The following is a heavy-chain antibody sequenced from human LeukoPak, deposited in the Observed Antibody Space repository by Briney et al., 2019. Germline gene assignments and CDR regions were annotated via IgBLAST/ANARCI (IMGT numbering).Heavy chain of an antibody. Sequence: SETLSLTCTVSGGSISSGGYYWSWIRQHPGKGLEWIGYIYYSGSTYYNPSLKSRVTISVDTSKNQFSLKLSSVTAADTAVYYCASTDSSGYYYPVGYFQHWGQGTLVTVSS. CDR3: ASTDSSGYYYPVGYFQH. J-gene: IGHJ1*01. CDR2: IYYSGST. D-gene: IGHD3-22*01. V-gene: IGHV4-31*03. CDR1: GGSISSGGYY.